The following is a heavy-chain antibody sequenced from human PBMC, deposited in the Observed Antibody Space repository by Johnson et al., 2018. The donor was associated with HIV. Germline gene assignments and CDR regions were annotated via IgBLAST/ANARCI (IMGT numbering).Heavy chain of an antibody. D-gene: IGHD1-26*01. CDR2: INWNGGST. CDR3: ARDGPRGSYGAFDI. CDR1: GFTFDDHG. Sequence: VQLVQSGGGVVRPGGSLRLSCAASGFTFDDHGMNWVRQAPGKGLEWVSGINWNGGSTGYADSVKGRFTISRDNAKNSLYLQMNSLRAEDTALYYCARDGPRGSYGAFDIWGQGKMVTVSS. J-gene: IGHJ3*02. V-gene: IGHV3-20*04.